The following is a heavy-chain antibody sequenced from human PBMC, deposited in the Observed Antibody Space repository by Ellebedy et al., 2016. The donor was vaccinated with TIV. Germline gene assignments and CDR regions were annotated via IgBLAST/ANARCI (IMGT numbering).Heavy chain of an antibody. D-gene: IGHD1-1*01. J-gene: IGHJ4*02. CDR3: ARDSPATGTTSDY. CDR1: GFTFRSFW. CDR2: INTDGSSI. Sequence: GESLKISCAASGFTFRSFWKQWVRQAPGKGLVWVSRINTDGSSITYADSVKGRFTISRDNAKNTLYLQMNSLRAEDTAVYYCARDSPATGTTSDYWGQGTLVTVSS. V-gene: IGHV3-74*01.